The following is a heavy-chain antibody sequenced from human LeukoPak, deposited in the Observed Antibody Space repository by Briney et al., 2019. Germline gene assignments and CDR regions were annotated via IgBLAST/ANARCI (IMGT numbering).Heavy chain of an antibody. CDR2: IYSSGSA. Sequence: PSETLSLTCTVSGGSISSYYWNWFRQPPGKGLEWIGNIYSSGSANYNPSLQSRVTISVDTSKIQISLKLSSVTAADTAVYYCARDKGPYWYFDLWGRGTLVAVSS. CDR3: ARDKGPYWYFDL. CDR1: GGSISSYY. J-gene: IGHJ2*01. V-gene: IGHV4-59*01.